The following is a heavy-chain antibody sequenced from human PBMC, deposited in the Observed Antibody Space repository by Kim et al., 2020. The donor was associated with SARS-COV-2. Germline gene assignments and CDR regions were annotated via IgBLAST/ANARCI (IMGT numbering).Heavy chain of an antibody. CDR2: GST. J-gene: IGHJ6*02. Sequence: GSTYPNPSLKSRVTKSVDTSKNQFSLRLSSVTAADPAVYYCARQYYGMDVWGQGTTVTVSS. CDR3: ARQYYGMDV. V-gene: IGHV4-39*01.